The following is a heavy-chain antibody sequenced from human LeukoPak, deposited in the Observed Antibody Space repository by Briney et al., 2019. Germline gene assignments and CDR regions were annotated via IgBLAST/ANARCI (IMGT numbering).Heavy chain of an antibody. J-gene: IGHJ5*02. Sequence: SETLSLTCTVSGGSINNYYWSWIRQPAGKGLEWIGRIYTRGSTNYNPSLKSRVTMSVDTSKNQFSLKLSSVTAADTAVYYCARERGIVGATTRGWFDPWGQGTLVTVSS. CDR2: IYTRGST. V-gene: IGHV4-4*07. D-gene: IGHD1-26*01. CDR3: ARERGIVGATTRGWFDP. CDR1: GGSINNYY.